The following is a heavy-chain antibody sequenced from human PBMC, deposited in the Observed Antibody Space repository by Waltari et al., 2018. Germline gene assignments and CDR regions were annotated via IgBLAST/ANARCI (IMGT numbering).Heavy chain of an antibody. CDR1: GGSFSGYY. V-gene: IGHV4-34*01. D-gene: IGHD6-13*01. CDR3: ASAGSGDY. J-gene: IGHJ4*02. Sequence: QVQLQQWGAGLLKPSETLSLTCAVYGGSFSGYYWSWIRQPPGKGLEWIGEINHSGSTNDNPTLKSRVTISVDTSKNQFSLKLSSVTAADTAVYYCASAGSGDYWGQGTLVTVSS. CDR2: INHSGST.